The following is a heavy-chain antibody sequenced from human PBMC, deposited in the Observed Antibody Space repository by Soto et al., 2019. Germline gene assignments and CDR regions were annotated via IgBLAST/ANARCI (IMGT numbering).Heavy chain of an antibody. CDR1: GFTLSSYA. D-gene: IGHD3-22*01. V-gene: IGHV3-23*01. CDR3: AKVERYYYDSSGYYSSPLF. J-gene: IGHJ4*02. CDR2: ISGSGGTT. Sequence: EVQLLESGGGLVQPGGSLRLSCAASGFTLSSYAMSWVRQAPGKGLEWVSAISGSGGTTYYADSVKGRFTISRDTSKKPLYLQMNSLRAEDTAVYYCAKVERYYYDSSGYYSSPLFWGQGTLVTVSS.